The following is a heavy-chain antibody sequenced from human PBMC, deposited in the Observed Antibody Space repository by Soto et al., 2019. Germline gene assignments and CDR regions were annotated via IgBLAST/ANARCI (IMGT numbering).Heavy chain of an antibody. Sequence: SETLSLTCTVSGGSISSYYWSWIRQPPGKGLEWIGYIYYSGSTNYNPSLKSRVTISVDTSKNQFSLKLSSVTAADTAVYYCARVSFWSGYYLIFDYWGQGTLVTVSS. CDR1: GGSISSYY. CDR2: IYYSGST. J-gene: IGHJ4*02. V-gene: IGHV4-59*01. D-gene: IGHD3-3*01. CDR3: ARVSFWSGYYLIFDY.